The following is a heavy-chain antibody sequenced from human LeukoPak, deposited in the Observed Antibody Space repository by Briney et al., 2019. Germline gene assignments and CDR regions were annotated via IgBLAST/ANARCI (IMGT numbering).Heavy chain of an antibody. D-gene: IGHD2-2*01. V-gene: IGHV3-23*01. Sequence: GGSLRLSCAASGFTFSSYAMSWVRQVPGKGLEWVSVISGSGDNTYYADSVKGRFTISRDNSKNMLYLQMNSLRAEDTAVYYCAKRPYCSSTSCSRFFDYWGRGTLVTVSS. CDR1: GFTFSSYA. CDR3: AKRPYCSSTSCSRFFDY. J-gene: IGHJ4*02. CDR2: ISGSGDNT.